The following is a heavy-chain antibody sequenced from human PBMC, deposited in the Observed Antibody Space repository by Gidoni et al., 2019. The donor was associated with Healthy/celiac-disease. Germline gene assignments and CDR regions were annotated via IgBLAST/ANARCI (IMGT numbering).Heavy chain of an antibody. Sequence: QVQLQQWGAGLLKPSETLSLTCAVHGGSFSGYYWRWIRQPPGKGLEWIGEINHSGSTNYNPSLKSRVTISVDTSKNQFSLKLSSVTAADTAVYYCARVGRIRGSGYYYGSGGTDFDYWGQGTLVTVSS. CDR3: ARVGRIRGSGYYYGSGGTDFDY. D-gene: IGHD3-10*01. CDR2: INHSGST. J-gene: IGHJ4*02. V-gene: IGHV4-34*01. CDR1: GGSFSGYY.